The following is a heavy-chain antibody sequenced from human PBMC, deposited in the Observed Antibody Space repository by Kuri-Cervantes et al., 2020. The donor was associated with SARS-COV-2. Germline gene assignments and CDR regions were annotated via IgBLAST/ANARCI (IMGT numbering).Heavy chain of an antibody. CDR3: ARDRTGFDY. D-gene: IGHD1-1*01. J-gene: IGHJ4*02. CDR2: FIPGSSYT. V-gene: IGHV1-46*01. Sequence: ASVKVSCKASGHTFTNYYFYWVRQAPGQGLEWVATFIPGSSYTHYAPRFQGRVTATRDTSISTAYMELSRLRSDDTAVYYYARDRTGFDYWGQGTLVTVSS. CDR1: GHTFTNYY.